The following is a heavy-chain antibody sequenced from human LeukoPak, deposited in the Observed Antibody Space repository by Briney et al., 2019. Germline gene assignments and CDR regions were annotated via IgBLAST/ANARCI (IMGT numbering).Heavy chain of an antibody. D-gene: IGHD2-2*01. V-gene: IGHV1-2*02. CDR1: GYTFTGYY. Sequence: ASVKVSCKASGYTFTGYYMHWVRQAPGQGLEWMGWINPNSGGTNYAQKFQGRVTITRDTSISTAYMELSRLRSDDTAVYYCARESDQLLPYFDYWGQGTLVTVSS. CDR3: ARESDQLLPYFDY. J-gene: IGHJ4*02. CDR2: INPNSGGT.